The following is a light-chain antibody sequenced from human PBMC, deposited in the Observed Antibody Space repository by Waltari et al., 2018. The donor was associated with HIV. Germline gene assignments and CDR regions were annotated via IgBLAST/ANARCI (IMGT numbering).Light chain of an antibody. Sequence: NFMLTQPHSVSESPGKTVTISCTRSRGSIASTSVQWYQQRPGSSPTTVIYEDNQRPSGVPDRFSGSIDSSSNSASLTISGLKTEDEADYYCQSYDSSNLWVFGGGTKLTVL. V-gene: IGLV6-57*01. CDR3: QSYDSSNLWV. CDR1: RGSIASTS. CDR2: EDN. J-gene: IGLJ3*02.